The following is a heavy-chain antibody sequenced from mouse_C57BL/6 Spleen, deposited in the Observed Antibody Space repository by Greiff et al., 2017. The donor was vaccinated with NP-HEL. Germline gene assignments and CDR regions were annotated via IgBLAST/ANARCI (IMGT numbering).Heavy chain of an antibody. J-gene: IGHJ1*03. CDR2: IYPGDGDT. CDR3: ARNLPYWYFDV. D-gene: IGHD2-1*01. V-gene: IGHV1-82*01. CDR1: GYAFSSSW. Sequence: VQRVESGPELVKPGASVKISCKASGYAFSSSWMNWVKQRPGKGLEWIGRIYPGDGDTNYNGKFKGKATLTADKSSSTAYMQLSSLTSEDSAVYFCARNLPYWYFDVWGTGTTVTVSS.